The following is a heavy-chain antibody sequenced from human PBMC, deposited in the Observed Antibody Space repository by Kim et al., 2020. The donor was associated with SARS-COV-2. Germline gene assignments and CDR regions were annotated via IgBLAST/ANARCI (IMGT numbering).Heavy chain of an antibody. CDR1: GFTFTGYA. V-gene: IGHV3-23*01. D-gene: IGHD2-21*01. J-gene: IGHJ4*02. CDR3: MKGGWGSIWDH. Sequence: GGSLRLSCTTSGFTFTGYAMSWVRQAPGKGLEWVSSIDGSDGTTYYVDSVKGRFTISRDNSKNTLYLQMSTLRADDTAVYYCMKGGWGSIWDHCGQGTLVTVSS. CDR2: IDGSDGTT.